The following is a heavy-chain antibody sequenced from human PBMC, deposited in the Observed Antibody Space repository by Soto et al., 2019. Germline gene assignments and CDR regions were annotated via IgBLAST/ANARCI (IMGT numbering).Heavy chain of an antibody. CDR1: GFTFSSYA. CDR2: ISYDGSNK. J-gene: IGHJ6*02. CDR3: AGATPLYYYYGMDV. Sequence: LRLSCAASGFTFSSYAMHWVRQAPGKGLEWVAVISYDGSNKYYADSVKGRFTISRDNSKNTLYLQMNSLRAEDATVYYCAGATPLYYYYGMDVWGQGTTVTVSS. V-gene: IGHV3-30-3*01.